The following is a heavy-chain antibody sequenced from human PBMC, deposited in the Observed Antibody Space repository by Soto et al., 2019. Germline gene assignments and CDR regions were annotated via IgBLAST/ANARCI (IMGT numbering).Heavy chain of an antibody. J-gene: IGHJ6*03. Sequence: GESLKISCKGSGYSFTSYWIGWVRQMPGKGLEWMGIIYPGDSDTRYSPSFQGQVTISADKSISTAYLQWSSLKASDTAMYYCARGGYSNYDADYYYYYMDVWGKGTTVTVSS. CDR1: GYSFTSYW. V-gene: IGHV5-51*01. D-gene: IGHD4-4*01. CDR3: ARGGYSNYDADYYYYYMDV. CDR2: IYPGDSDT.